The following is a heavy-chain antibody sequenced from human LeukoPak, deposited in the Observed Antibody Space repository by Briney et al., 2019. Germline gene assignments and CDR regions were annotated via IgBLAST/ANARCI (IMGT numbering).Heavy chain of an antibody. D-gene: IGHD3-10*01. V-gene: IGHV3-9*01. CDR1: GFTFGHYA. CDR2: ICWHSGSI. Sequence: PGGSLRLFCAASGFTFGHYAMHWVRQAPGKGLEWVSGICWHSGSIGYADSVKGRFTISRDNAKNSLYLQMNSLRAEDTALYYCAKDDSRGAALLWFGELLKARGALDLWGRGTLVTVSS. CDR3: AKDDSRGAALLWFGELLKARGALDL. J-gene: IGHJ2*01.